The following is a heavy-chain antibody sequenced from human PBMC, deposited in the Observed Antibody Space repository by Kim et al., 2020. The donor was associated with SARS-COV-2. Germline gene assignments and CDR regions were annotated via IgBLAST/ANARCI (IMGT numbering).Heavy chain of an antibody. CDR1: GYTFTSYG. V-gene: IGHV1-18*01. CDR3: ARNGWYLDYYYGMDV. Sequence: ASVTVSCKASGYTFTSYGISWVRQAPGQGLEWMGWISAYNGNTNYAQKLQGRVTMTTDTSTSTAYMELRSLRSDDTAVYYCARNGWYLDYYYGMDVWGQGTTVTVSS. CDR2: ISAYNGNT. J-gene: IGHJ6*02. D-gene: IGHD6-19*01.